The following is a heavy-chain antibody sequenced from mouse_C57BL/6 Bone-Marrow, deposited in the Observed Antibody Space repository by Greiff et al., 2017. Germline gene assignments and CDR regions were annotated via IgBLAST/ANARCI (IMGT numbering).Heavy chain of an antibody. CDR2: IDPETGGT. V-gene: IGHV1-15*01. CDR1: GYTFTDYE. CDR3: TIGAY. J-gene: IGHJ3*01. D-gene: IGHD2-14*01. Sequence: QVQLKQSGAELVRPGASVTLSCKASGYTFTDYEMHWVKQTPVHGLEWIGAIDPETGGTAYNQKFKGKAILTADNSSSTAYMELRSLTSEDSADYYCTIGAYWGQGTLVTVSA.